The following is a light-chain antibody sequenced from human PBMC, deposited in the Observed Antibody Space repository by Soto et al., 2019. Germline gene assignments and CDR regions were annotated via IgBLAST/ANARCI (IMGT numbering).Light chain of an antibody. CDR3: QRFGTSPPWT. CDR1: QSVSSSY. Sequence: EIVLTQSPGTLSLSPGERATLSCRASQSVSSSYLAWYEQKPGQAPRLLIYDASIRATGIPDRFSGSGSGTDFTLTITRLEPEDFAVYYCQRFGTSPPWTFGQGTKVDIK. CDR2: DAS. V-gene: IGKV3-20*01. J-gene: IGKJ1*01.